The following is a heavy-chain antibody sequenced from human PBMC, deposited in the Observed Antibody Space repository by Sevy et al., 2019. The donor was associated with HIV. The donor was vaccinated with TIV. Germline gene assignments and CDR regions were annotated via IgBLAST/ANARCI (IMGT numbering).Heavy chain of an antibody. Sequence: GGSLRLSCAASGFTFSNYWMSWVRQAPGKGLEWVAVIKQDESEKYYVDSVKGRFVISRDNGKTSVSLQMNGLRVEDTALYYCAREVGGFNWRPYYFDSWGQGTLVTVSS. D-gene: IGHD3-16*01. J-gene: IGHJ4*02. CDR1: GFTFSNYW. CDR3: AREVGGFNWRPYYFDS. V-gene: IGHV3-7*01. CDR2: IKQDESEK.